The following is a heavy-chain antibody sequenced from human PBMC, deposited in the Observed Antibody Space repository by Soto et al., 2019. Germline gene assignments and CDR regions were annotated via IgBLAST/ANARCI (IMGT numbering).Heavy chain of an antibody. Sequence: QVQLVQSGAEVKKPGASVKVSCKASGYTFSIFGISWVRQAPGQGLEWMGWISPYSVNTHYAQKFQGRVIMTTNTSTSTAHMELRSLRPDDTAVYYCARDVVVVALTPYSMDVWGKGTSVTVSS. J-gene: IGHJ6*03. CDR1: GYTFSIFG. CDR3: ARDVVVVALTPYSMDV. V-gene: IGHV1-18*01. D-gene: IGHD2-15*01. CDR2: ISPYSVNT.